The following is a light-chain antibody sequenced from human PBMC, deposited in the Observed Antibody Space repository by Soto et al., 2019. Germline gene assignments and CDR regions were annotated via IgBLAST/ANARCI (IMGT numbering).Light chain of an antibody. V-gene: IGKV1-5*03. J-gene: IGKJ2*01. CDR1: QSISNW. CDR2: KAS. Sequence: DIQMTQSPSTLSAFIGDRVTITCRASQSISNWLAWYQQKPGKAPKLLIYKASSLEPGVPSRFSGSGSGTEFTLTISGLLPDDFATYYCQKYDSYPYTFGQGTKVEIK. CDR3: QKYDSYPYT.